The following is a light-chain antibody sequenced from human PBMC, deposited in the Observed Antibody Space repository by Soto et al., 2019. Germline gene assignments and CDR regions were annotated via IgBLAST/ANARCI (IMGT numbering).Light chain of an antibody. V-gene: IGKV3-15*01. CDR3: QQYNDWPFT. CDR2: GVY. Sequence: EMVLTQSPGTRSLSPGERATLSCRASQSVDNDLAWYQQKTGQPPRLLIYGVYTRATGIPARFSGSESGTEFTLTISSLQYEDFAVYYCQQYNDWPFTFGPGTKVDIK. J-gene: IGKJ3*01. CDR1: QSVDND.